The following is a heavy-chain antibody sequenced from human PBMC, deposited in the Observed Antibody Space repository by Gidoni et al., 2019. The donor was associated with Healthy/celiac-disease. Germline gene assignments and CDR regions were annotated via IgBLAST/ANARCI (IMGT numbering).Heavy chain of an antibody. J-gene: IGHJ6*02. V-gene: IGHV4-61*02. CDR2: IYTSGST. CDR3: ARADDFWSGYYTGSYYYYGMDV. CDR1: GGSISRGSSY. D-gene: IGHD3-3*01. Sequence: QVQLQESGPGLVKPSQTLSLTCTVSGGSISRGSSYWSCIRQPAGKGLEWIGRIYTSGSTNYNPSLKSRVTISVDTSKNQFSLKLSSVTAADTAVYYCARADDFWSGYYTGSYYYYGMDVWGQGTTVTVSS.